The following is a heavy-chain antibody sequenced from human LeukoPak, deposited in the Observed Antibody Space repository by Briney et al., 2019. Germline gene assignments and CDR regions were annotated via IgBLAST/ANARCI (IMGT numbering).Heavy chain of an antibody. CDR2: ISSSSSYI. D-gene: IGHD2-2*01. CDR1: GFTFSSYS. Sequence: GSLRLSCAASGFTFSSYSMNWVRQAPGKGLEWVSSISSSSSYIYYADSVKGRFTISRDNAKNSLYLQMNSLRAEDTAVYYCARDAGCSSTSCYADCFDYWGQGTLVTVSS. CDR3: ARDAGCSSTSCYADCFDY. J-gene: IGHJ4*02. V-gene: IGHV3-21*01.